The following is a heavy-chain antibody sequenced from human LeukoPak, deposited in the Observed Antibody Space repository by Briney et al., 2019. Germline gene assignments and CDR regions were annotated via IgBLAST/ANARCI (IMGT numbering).Heavy chain of an antibody. CDR1: GGSISSYY. D-gene: IGHD3-22*01. CDR2: IYYSGST. Sequence: SETLSLTCTVSGGSISSYYWSWIRQPPGKGLEWIGYIYYSGSTNYTPSLKSRVTISVDTSKNQFSLKLSSVTAADTAVYYCARGPYYYDSSGSFDYWGQGTLVTVSS. V-gene: IGHV4-59*08. CDR3: ARGPYYYDSSGSFDY. J-gene: IGHJ4*02.